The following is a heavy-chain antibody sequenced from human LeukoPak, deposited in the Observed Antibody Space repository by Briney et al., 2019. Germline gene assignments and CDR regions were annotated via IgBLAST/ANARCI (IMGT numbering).Heavy chain of an antibody. V-gene: IGHV1-2*02. Sequence: GASVKVSCKASGYTLTGYYMHWVRQAPGQGLEWMGWINPNSGGTNYAQKFQGRVTMTRDTSISTAYMELSRLRSDDTAVYYCARDLGIAARPGDYWGQGTLVTVSS. CDR2: INPNSGGT. J-gene: IGHJ4*02. CDR1: GYTLTGYY. D-gene: IGHD6-6*01. CDR3: ARDLGIAARPGDY.